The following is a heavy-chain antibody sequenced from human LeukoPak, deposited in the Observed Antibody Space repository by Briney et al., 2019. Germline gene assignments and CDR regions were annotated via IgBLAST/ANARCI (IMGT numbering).Heavy chain of an antibody. D-gene: IGHD6-19*01. J-gene: IGHJ1*01. CDR3: ARVEGRQWLVQGAQYFQH. V-gene: IGHV1-18*01. CDR2: ISAYNGNT. CDR1: GYTFTGNH. Sequence: ASVTVSCKASGYTFTGNHVHWVRQAPGQGLEWMGWISAYNGNTNYAQKLQGRVTMTTDTSTSTAYMELRSLRSDDTAVYYCARVEGRQWLVQGAQYFQHWGQGTLVTVSS.